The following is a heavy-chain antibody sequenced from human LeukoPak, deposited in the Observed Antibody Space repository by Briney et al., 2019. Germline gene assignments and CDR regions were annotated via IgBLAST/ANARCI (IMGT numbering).Heavy chain of an antibody. J-gene: IGHJ4*02. CDR2: IYSGGST. CDR1: GFTVSSNY. D-gene: IGHD3-22*01. CDR3: ARDPRGTYYYDSSGRFDY. V-gene: IGHV3-66*01. Sequence: GGSLRPSCAASGFTVSSNYMSWVRQAPGKGLEWVSVIYSGGSTYYADSVKGRFTISRDNSKNTLYLQMNSLRAEDTAVYYCARDPRGTYYYDSSGRFDYWGQGTLVTVSS.